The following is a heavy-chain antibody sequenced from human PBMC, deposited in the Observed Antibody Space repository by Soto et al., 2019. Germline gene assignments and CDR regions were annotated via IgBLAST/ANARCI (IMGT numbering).Heavy chain of an antibody. J-gene: IGHJ5*02. D-gene: IGHD6-19*01. Sequence: QVQLQESGPGLVKPSQTLSLTCTVSGGSISSGGYYWSWIRQHPGKGLEWIGYIYYSGSTYYNPSLKSRVTISVDTSKNQFSRKLSSVTAADTAVYYWAREGRQQWLVPWGWFDPWGQGTLVTVSS. CDR1: GGSISSGGYY. V-gene: IGHV4-31*03. CDR2: IYYSGST. CDR3: AREGRQQWLVPWGWFDP.